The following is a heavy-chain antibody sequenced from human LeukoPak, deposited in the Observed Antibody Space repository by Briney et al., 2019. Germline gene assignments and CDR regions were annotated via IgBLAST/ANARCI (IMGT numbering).Heavy chain of an antibody. CDR3: ARRRYYDSGRDGMDV. V-gene: IGHV5-10-1*01. D-gene: IGHD3-22*01. J-gene: IGHJ6*02. CDR1: GYSFTSYW. CDR2: IDPSDSYT. Sequence: GESLRISCKGSGYSFTSYWISWVRQMPGKGLEWMGRIDPSDSYTNYSPSFQGHVTISADKSISTAYLQWSSLKASYTAMYYCARRRYYDSGRDGMDVWGQGTTVTVSS.